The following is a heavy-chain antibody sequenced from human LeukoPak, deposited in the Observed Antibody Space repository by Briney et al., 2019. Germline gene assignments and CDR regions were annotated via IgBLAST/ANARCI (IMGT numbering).Heavy chain of an antibody. Sequence: PSETLSLTCTVSGYSISSGYYWGWIRQPPGKGLEWIGSIYHSGSTYYNPSLKSRVTISVDTSKNQFSLKLSSVTAADTAVYYCARLYYDILTGYLYFDYWGQGTLVTVCS. J-gene: IGHJ4*02. CDR2: IYHSGST. CDR1: GYSISSGYY. V-gene: IGHV4-38-2*02. CDR3: ARLYYDILTGYLYFDY. D-gene: IGHD3-9*01.